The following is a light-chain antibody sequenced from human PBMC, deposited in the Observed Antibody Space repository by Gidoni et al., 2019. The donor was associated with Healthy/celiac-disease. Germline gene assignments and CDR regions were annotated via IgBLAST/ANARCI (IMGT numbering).Light chain of an antibody. CDR2: GAS. Sequence: EIVMTQSPATLSVSPGGRATLSCRASQSVSSNLAWYQQKPGQAPSLLIYGASTRATGIPARFSGSGSGTEFTLTISSLQSEDFAVYYCQQYNNWPLAFDQGTKVEIK. V-gene: IGKV3-15*01. J-gene: IGKJ1*01. CDR3: QQYNNWPLA. CDR1: QSVSSN.